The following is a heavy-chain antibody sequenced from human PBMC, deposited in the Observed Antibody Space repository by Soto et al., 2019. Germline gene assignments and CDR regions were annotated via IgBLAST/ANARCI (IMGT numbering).Heavy chain of an antibody. V-gene: IGHV4-34*01. CDR2: INHSGST. CDR1: GGSFSGYY. Sequence: SETLSLTCAVYGGSFSGYYWSWIRQPPGKGLEWIGEINHSGSTNYNPSLKSRVTISVDTSKNQFSLKLSSVTAADTAVYYCARGRRGWDYWGQGTLVTVSS. J-gene: IGHJ4*02. CDR3: ARGRRGWDY. D-gene: IGHD2-15*01.